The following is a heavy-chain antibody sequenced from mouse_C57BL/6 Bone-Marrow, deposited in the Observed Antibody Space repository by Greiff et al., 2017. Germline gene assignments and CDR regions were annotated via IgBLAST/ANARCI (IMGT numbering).Heavy chain of an antibody. V-gene: IGHV1-55*01. CDR3: ARYYYGSSAWFAY. CDR2: IYPGSGST. D-gene: IGHD1-1*01. J-gene: IGHJ3*01. CDR1: GYTFTSYW. Sequence: QVQLQQSGAELVKPGASVKMSCKASGYTFTSYWITWVKQRPGQGLEWIGDIYPGSGSTNYNEKFKSKATLTVDTSSSTAYMQLSSLTSEDSAVYYCARYYYGSSAWFAYWGQGTLVTVSA.